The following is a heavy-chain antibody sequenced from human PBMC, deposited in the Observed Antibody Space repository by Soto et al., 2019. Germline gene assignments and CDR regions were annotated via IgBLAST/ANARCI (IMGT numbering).Heavy chain of an antibody. Sequence: QAQLVQSGGGVVQPGRSLRLSCAASGFTFNNFAMHWVRQDPGKGLEWVAVISYDGSNRYYADSVRGRFTISRDNSNITLYLQMNSLTSDDTAVYFCARVPFSEGGVHVDHWFHGTLVTGSS. V-gene: IGHV3-30-3*01. CDR2: ISYDGSNR. J-gene: IGHJ4*01. D-gene: IGHD1-1*01. CDR3: ARVPFSEGGVHVDH. CDR1: GFTFNNFA.